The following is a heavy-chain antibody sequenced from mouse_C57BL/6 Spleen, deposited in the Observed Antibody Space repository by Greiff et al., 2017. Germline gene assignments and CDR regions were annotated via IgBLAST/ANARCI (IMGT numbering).Heavy chain of an antibody. Sequence: EVKLLESGGGLVKPGGSLKLSCAASGFAFSSYAMSWVRQTPEKRLEWVATISAGGSYTYYPDNVKGRVTISRDNAKNKLYLQMSQLKSEDTAMYYCARERGRGNWYFDGWGTGTTVTVSS. CDR1: GFAFSSYA. D-gene: IGHD3-3*01. V-gene: IGHV5-4*01. J-gene: IGHJ1*03. CDR2: ISAGGSYT. CDR3: ARERGRGNWYFDG.